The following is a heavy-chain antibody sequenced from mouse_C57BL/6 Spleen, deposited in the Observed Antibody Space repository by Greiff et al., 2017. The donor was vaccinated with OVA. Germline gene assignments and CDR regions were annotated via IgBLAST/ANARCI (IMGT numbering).Heavy chain of an antibody. CDR2: IDPSDSYT. CDR1: GYTFTSYW. V-gene: IGHV1-59*01. D-gene: IGHD1-1*01. Sequence: QVQLQQPGAELVRPGTSVKLSCKASGYTFTSYWMHWVKQRPGQGLEWIGVIDPSDSYTNYNQKFKGKATLTVDTSSSTAYMQLSSLTSEDSAVYYCARRGGSSAMDYWGQGTSVTVSS. J-gene: IGHJ4*01. CDR3: ARRGGSSAMDY.